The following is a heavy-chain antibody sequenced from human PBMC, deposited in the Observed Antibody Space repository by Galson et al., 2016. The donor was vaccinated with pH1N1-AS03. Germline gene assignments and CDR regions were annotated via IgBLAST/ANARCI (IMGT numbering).Heavy chain of an antibody. J-gene: IGHJ4*02. Sequence: SVKVSCKASGYTFSRYYMHWMRQAPGQGPEWMGVIDPSIGSTTYAQKFQGRVNMTRDTAKTTAYMELRSLRSDDTAVYYCATYGSGSRGGFDYRGQGALITVSS. D-gene: IGHD3-10*01. CDR1: GYTFSRYY. CDR3: ATYGSGSRGGFDY. CDR2: IDPSIGST. V-gene: IGHV1-46*01.